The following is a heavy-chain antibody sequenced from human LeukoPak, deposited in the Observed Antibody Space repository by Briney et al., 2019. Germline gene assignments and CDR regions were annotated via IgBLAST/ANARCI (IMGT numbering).Heavy chain of an antibody. J-gene: IGHJ4*02. CDR2: ITGSGDST. CDR3: AKWGDYDILTGYYVSDF. CDR1: GFIFRNYA. Sequence: GGSLRLSCAASGFIFRNYAMSWVRQAPGKGLEWVSAITGSGDSTYYADSVKGRFTISRDNSENTLYVEMNTLRAEDTAVYYCAKWGDYDILTGYYVSDFWGQGTLVTVSS. D-gene: IGHD3-9*01. V-gene: IGHV3-23*01.